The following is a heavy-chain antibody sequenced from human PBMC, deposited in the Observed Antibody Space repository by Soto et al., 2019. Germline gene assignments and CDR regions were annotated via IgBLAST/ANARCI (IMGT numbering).Heavy chain of an antibody. CDR3: ARDPSIAAAGPKLYNWFDP. CDR1: GYTFTSYA. V-gene: IGHV1-3*01. Sequence: GASVKVSCKASGYTFTSYAMHWVRQAPGQRLEWMGWINAGNGNTKYSQKFQGRVTITRDTSASTAYMELSSLISEDTAVYYCARDPSIAAAGPKLYNWFDPWGQGTLVTVSS. CDR2: INAGNGNT. J-gene: IGHJ5*02. D-gene: IGHD6-13*01.